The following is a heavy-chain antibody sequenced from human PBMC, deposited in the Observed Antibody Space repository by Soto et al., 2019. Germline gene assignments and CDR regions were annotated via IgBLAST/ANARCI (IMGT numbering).Heavy chain of an antibody. Sequence: PSETLSLTCTVSDGSVSSGSYYWNWIRQPPGKGLEWIGFIYYSGSTHYNPSLQSRVTISVDRSKNQFSLKLSSVTAADTAVYYCARGMVTALDYWGRGTLVTVSS. CDR3: ARGMVTALDY. V-gene: IGHV4-61*01. D-gene: IGHD2-15*01. CDR2: IYYSGST. J-gene: IGHJ4*02. CDR1: DGSVSSGSYY.